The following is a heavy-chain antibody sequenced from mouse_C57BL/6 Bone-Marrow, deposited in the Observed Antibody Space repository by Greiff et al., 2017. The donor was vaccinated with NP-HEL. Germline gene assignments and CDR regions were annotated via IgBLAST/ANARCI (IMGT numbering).Heavy chain of an antibody. J-gene: IGHJ4*01. CDR1: GFTFSSYG. V-gene: IGHV5-6*01. CDR2: ISSGGSYT. Sequence: EVHLVESGGDLVKPGGSLKLSCAASGFTFSSYGMSWVRQTPDKRLEWVATISSGGSYTYYPDRVKGRFTISRDNAKNTLYLQMSSLKSEDTAMYYCARHATTVAATGAMDYWGQGTSVTVSS. D-gene: IGHD1-1*01. CDR3: ARHATTVAATGAMDY.